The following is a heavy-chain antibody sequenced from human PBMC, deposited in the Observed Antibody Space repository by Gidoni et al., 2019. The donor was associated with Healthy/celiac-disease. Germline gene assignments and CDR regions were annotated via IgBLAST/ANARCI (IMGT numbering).Heavy chain of an antibody. CDR1: GFTFSRYA. D-gene: IGHD6-13*01. CDR2: ISGSGGST. V-gene: IGHV3-23*01. Sequence: EVQLLESGGGLVQPGGSLRLSCAASGFTFSRYAMSWVRQAPGKGLEWVSAISGSGGSTYYADSVKGRFTISRDNSKNTLYLQMNSLRAEDTAVYYCAKGPYSSPASPFYYYGMDVWGQGTTVTVSS. CDR3: AKGPYSSPASPFYYYGMDV. J-gene: IGHJ6*02.